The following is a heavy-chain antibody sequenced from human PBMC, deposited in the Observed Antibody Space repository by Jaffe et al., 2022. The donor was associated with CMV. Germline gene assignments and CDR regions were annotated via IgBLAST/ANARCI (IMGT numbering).Heavy chain of an antibody. CDR1: GGSISSYY. Sequence: QVQLQESGPGLVKPSETLSLTCTVSGGSISSYYWSWIRQPPGKGLEWIGYIYYSGSTNYNPSLKSRVTISVDTSKNQFSLKLSSVTAADTAVYYCARRITGTHNWFDPWGQGTLVTVSS. J-gene: IGHJ5*02. CDR3: ARRITGTHNWFDP. V-gene: IGHV4-59*01. D-gene: IGHD1-7*01. CDR2: IYYSGST.